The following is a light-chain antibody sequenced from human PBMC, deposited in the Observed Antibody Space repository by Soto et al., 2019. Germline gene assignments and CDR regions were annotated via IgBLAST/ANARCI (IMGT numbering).Light chain of an antibody. V-gene: IGKV3-11*01. CDR2: QTS. CDR3: QQCSNWPLT. Sequence: DIVLTQSPATLSLSPGDTATLSCRASQSVSSCLAWYHQNPGLAPRLLIYQTSKRANAIPARFSGSGSETDFTLTISRLDPEDFALYSWQQCSNWPLTVGGVTNVDIK. J-gene: IGKJ4*01. CDR1: QSVSSC.